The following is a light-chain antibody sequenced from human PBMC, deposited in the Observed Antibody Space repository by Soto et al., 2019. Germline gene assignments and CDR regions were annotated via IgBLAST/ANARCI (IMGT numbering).Light chain of an antibody. Sequence: DIQMTQSPSSLSASVGDRVTITCRASQDISTYLAWYQQKPGKVPKLLIYTASTLQSGVPFRFSGSGSGTEFTLAISSLQPEDVATYYCQKYNSAPWTFDQGTKVEIK. J-gene: IGKJ1*01. CDR1: QDISTY. CDR2: TAS. CDR3: QKYNSAPWT. V-gene: IGKV1-27*01.